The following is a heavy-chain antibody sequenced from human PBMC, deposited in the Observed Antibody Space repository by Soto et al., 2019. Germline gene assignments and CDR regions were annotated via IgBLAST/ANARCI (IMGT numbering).Heavy chain of an antibody. Sequence: GKGLKWVANIKQDEGEKYHVDTVKGRFTISKDNAKNSLYLQMNSVRVEDTAVYYCVFFFQAEDGIRDSVPVSAFLLNRSTDL. CDR3: VFFFQAEDGIRDSVPVSAFLLNRSTDL. D-gene: IGHD3-9*01. V-gene: IGHV3-7*01. J-gene: IGHJ2*01. CDR2: IKQDEGEK.